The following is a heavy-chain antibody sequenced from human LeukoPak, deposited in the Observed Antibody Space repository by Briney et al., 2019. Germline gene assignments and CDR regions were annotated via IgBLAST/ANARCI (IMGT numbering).Heavy chain of an antibody. V-gene: IGHV1-46*01. J-gene: IGHJ1*01. CDR2: INPSGGST. CDR3: ARSDAPQH. CDR1: GYTFTSYY. Sequence: ASVKVSCKASGYTFTSYYIHWIRQAPGQGLEWMGIINPSGGSTNYAQKFQSRVTMTSDTSTSTVYMELSSLISEDTAVYYCARSDAPQHWGQGTLVTVSS.